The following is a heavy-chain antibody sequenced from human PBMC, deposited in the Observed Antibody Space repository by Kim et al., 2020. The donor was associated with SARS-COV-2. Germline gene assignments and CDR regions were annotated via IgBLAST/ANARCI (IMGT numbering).Heavy chain of an antibody. CDR2: ISAGGGIT. Sequence: GGSLRLSCAASGFTFSAYVMSWVRQAPGKGLEWVSAISAGGGITYFADSVKGRFTISRDNFKNTLYLQMNSLRVEDTAVYYCAGVSYTSWFDPWGQGTLVTVSS. V-gene: IGHV3-23*01. CDR3: AGVSYTSWFDP. CDR1: GFTFSAYV. D-gene: IGHD3-10*01. J-gene: IGHJ5*02.